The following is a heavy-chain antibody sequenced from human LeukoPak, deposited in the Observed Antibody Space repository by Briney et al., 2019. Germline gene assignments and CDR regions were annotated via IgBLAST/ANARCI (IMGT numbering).Heavy chain of an antibody. Sequence: ASVKVSCKASGYTFTSYGISWVRQAPGQGLEWMGWISAYNGNTNYAQKLQGRVTMTTDTSTSTAYMELRSLRSDDTAVSYCAITPYYYDSSGQAAFDIWGQGTMVTVSS. D-gene: IGHD3-22*01. V-gene: IGHV1-18*01. CDR1: GYTFTSYG. J-gene: IGHJ3*02. CDR3: AITPYYYDSSGQAAFDI. CDR2: ISAYNGNT.